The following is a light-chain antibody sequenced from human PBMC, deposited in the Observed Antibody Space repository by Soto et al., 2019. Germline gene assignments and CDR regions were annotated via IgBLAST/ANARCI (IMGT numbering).Light chain of an antibody. CDR2: LNSDGSH. J-gene: IGLJ2*01. Sequence: QSVLTQSPSASASLGASVKLTCTLSSGHSSYAIAWHQQQPEKGPRYLMKLNSDGSHSKGDGIPDRFSGSSSGAERYLTISSLQSEDEADYYCQTWGTDIVVFSGGTKVTVL. CDR1: SGHSSYA. V-gene: IGLV4-69*01. CDR3: QTWGTDIVV.